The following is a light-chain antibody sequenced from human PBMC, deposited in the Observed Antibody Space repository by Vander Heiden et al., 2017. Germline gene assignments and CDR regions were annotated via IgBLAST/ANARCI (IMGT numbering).Light chain of an antibody. J-gene: IGKJ4*01. CDR1: QSVSSY. CDR3: QQRSNWPLT. V-gene: IGKV3-11*01. Sequence: EIVLTQSPATLSLSPGERATLSCRASQSVSSYLAWYQQKPGQAPRLLIFAASNRATGIPARFSGSGSGTDFTLTISSLEPEDFALYHCQQRSNWPLTFGGGTKVEIK. CDR2: AAS.